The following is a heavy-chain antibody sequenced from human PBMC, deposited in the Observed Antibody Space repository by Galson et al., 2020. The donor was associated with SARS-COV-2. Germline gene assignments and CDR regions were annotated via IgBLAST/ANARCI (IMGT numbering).Heavy chain of an antibody. D-gene: IGHD2-15*01. CDR1: GFTFSDYY. J-gene: IGHJ1*01. CDR2: ISSSGSYT. V-gene: IGHV3-11*06. CDR3: ARNGRDCSGGICYGAEYFQH. Sequence: GESLKISCAASGFTFSDYYMSWIRQAPGKGLEWVSYISSSGSYTNYADSVKGRFTISRDNAKNSLYVQLNSLRAEDTAVYFCARNGRDCSGGICYGAEYFQHWGQGTLVTVSS.